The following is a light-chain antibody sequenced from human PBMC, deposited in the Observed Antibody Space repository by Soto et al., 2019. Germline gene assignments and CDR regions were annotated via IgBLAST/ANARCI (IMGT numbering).Light chain of an antibody. J-gene: IGKJ4*01. V-gene: IGKV3-11*01. Sequence: EIVLTQSPATLSLSPGERAALSCRASQSVSSYLAWYQQKPGQAPRLLIYDASKRAAGIPARFSGSGSGTDFTLTISRVEPEDVAFYYCQQRSNRPSTFGGGTKVEIK. CDR3: QQRSNRPST. CDR1: QSVSSY. CDR2: DAS.